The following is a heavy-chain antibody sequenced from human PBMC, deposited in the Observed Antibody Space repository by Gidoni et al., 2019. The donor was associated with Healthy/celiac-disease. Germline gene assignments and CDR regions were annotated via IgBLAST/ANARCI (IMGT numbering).Heavy chain of an antibody. CDR1: GYPLTELS. V-gene: IGHV1-24*01. J-gene: IGHJ4*02. Sequence: QVQLVQSGAEVKKPGASVKVSCKVSGYPLTELSMHWVRQAPGKGLEWMGGFDPEDGETIYAQKFQGRVTMTEDTSTDTAYMELSSLRSEDTAVYYCATVSPIAAAGPNYFDYWGQGTLVTVSS. CDR2: FDPEDGET. CDR3: ATVSPIAAAGPNYFDY. D-gene: IGHD6-13*01.